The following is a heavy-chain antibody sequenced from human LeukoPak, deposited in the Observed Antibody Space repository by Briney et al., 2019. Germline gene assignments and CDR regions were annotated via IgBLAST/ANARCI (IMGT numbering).Heavy chain of an antibody. Sequence: ASVKVSCKASGYTFTGYYMHWVRQAPGQGLEWMGWINPNSGGTNYAQKFQGRVTMTRDTSISTAYMELSRLRSGDTAVYYCARRAGYCSSTSCYAPLYYYYYMDVWGKGTTVTVSS. V-gene: IGHV1-2*02. J-gene: IGHJ6*03. CDR1: GYTFTGYY. CDR2: INPNSGGT. D-gene: IGHD2-2*01. CDR3: ARRAGYCSSTSCYAPLYYYYYMDV.